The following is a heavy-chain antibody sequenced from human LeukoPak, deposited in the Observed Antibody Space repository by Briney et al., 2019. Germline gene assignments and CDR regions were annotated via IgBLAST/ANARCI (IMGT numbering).Heavy chain of an antibody. CDR1: GGSVSSGSSY. J-gene: IGHJ4*02. D-gene: IGHD3-10*01. Sequence: ASETLSLTCTVPGGSVSSGSSYWSWIRQPPGKGLEWIGYMSDSGSTTYNPSLKSRVTISEDTSKKQFSLNLSSVTAADTAVYYCARGKRSGSYYRYFDYWGQGTLVTVSS. CDR2: MSDSGST. V-gene: IGHV4-61*01. CDR3: ARGKRSGSYYRYFDY.